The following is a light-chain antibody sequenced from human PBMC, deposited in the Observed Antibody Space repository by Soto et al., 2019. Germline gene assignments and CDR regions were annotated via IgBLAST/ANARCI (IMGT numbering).Light chain of an antibody. CDR3: QQDYNYPRT. J-gene: IGKJ1*01. V-gene: IGKV1-6*01. Sequence: AIQMTQSPSSLSASVGDRVTITCRASQGIRTELGRYQQKPGKAPKLLIYGTSTLQSGVPSRFSGSGSGTEFTLTISSLQPEDFATYFCQQDYNYPRTFGQGTKVDIK. CDR1: QGIRTE. CDR2: GTS.